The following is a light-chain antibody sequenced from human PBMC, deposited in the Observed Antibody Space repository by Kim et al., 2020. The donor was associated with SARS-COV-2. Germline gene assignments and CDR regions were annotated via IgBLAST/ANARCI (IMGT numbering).Light chain of an antibody. J-gene: IGLJ2*01. Sequence: GQSVTISCTGTSDDVGEFDFVSWYQQYPGKAPRLLIYEVSQRPSGVPERFSASKSGNTASLTVSGLRPEDEADYYCSSYGGSNNLLFGGGTRVTVL. CDR3: SSYGGSNNLL. CDR2: EVS. V-gene: IGLV2-8*01. CDR1: SDDVGEFDF.